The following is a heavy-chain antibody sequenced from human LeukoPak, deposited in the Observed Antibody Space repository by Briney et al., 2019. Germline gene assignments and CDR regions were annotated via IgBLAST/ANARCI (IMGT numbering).Heavy chain of an antibody. V-gene: IGHV1-69*05. CDR1: GGTFSSYA. J-gene: IGHJ6*03. Sequence: SVKVSCKASGGTFSSYAISWVRQAPGQGLEWMGGIIPIFGTANYAQKFQGRVTITTDESTSTAYMEPSSLRSEDTAVYYCACGGDFYYYMDVWGKGTTVTVSS. D-gene: IGHD2-21*01. CDR2: IIPIFGTA. CDR3: ACGGDFYYYMDV.